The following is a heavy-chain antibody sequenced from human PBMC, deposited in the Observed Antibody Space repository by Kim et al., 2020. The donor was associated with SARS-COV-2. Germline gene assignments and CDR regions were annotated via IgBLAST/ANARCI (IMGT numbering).Heavy chain of an antibody. V-gene: IGHV3-30-3*01. CDR3: ARGNWGYSGERDY. D-gene: IGHD5-12*01. Sequence: GGSLRLSCAASGFTFSSYGMHWVRRAPGKGLEWVAVISYDGSNKYYADSVKGRFTISRDNSKNTLYLQMKSLRAEDTAVYYCARGNWGYSGERDYWGQGTLVTVSS. CDR1: GFTFSSYG. J-gene: IGHJ4*02. CDR2: ISYDGSNK.